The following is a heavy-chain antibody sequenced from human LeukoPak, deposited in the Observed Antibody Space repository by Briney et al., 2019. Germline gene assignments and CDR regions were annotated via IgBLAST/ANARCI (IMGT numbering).Heavy chain of an antibody. CDR3: ARDVPYCTNGICYVRDYYYYMDV. CDR1: GGSISSSSYY. J-gene: IGHJ6*03. V-gene: IGHV4-39*07. D-gene: IGHD2-8*01. CDR2: IYYSGST. Sequence: SETLSLTCTVSGGSISSSSYYWGWIRQPPGKGLEWIGSIYYSGSTYYNPSLKSRVTISVDTSKNQFSLKLSSVTAADTAVYYCARDVPYCTNGICYVRDYYYYMDVWGKGTTVTVSS.